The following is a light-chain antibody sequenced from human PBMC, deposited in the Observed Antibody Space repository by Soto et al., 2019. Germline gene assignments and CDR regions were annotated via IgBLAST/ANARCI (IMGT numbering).Light chain of an antibody. CDR2: DAS. CDR1: QTVRNNY. J-gene: IGKJ4*01. Sequence: EIVLTHSPGTLSLSPCERATLSFRASQTVRNNYLAWYQQKPGQAPRLLIYDASSRTTGIPDRFSGGGSGTDFTLTISRLEPEDFAVYYCQQFSSYPLTFGGGTKVDTK. V-gene: IGKV3-20*01. CDR3: QQFSSYPLT.